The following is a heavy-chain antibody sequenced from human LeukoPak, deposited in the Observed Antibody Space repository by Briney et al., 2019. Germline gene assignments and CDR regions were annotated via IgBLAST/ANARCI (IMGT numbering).Heavy chain of an antibody. J-gene: IGHJ6*03. D-gene: IGHD3-9*01. CDR1: GDSISSSEYY. CDR2: IYYSGST. CDR3: ARTAQFYDPLAGYFGTWYYMDV. V-gene: IGHV4-61*05. Sequence: PSETLSLTCSVSGDSISSSEYYWGWIRQPPGKGLEWIGYIYYSGSTTYNPSLNSRVTISVDTSKNQFSLKLSSVTAADTAVYYCARTAQFYDPLAGYFGTWYYMDVWGKGTTVTVSS.